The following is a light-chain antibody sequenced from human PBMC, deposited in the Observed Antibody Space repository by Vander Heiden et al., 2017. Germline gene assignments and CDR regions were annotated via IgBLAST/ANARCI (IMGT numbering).Light chain of an antibody. CDR2: AAS. Sequence: AIRMTQSPSSLSASTGDRVTITCRASQGISSYFAWYQQKPGKAPKLLIYAASTLQSGVPSRFSGSGSGTDFTLTISCLQSEDFATYYCQQYYSYPLFTFGPGTKVDIK. J-gene: IGKJ3*01. CDR3: QQYYSYPLFT. CDR1: QGISSY. V-gene: IGKV1-8*01.